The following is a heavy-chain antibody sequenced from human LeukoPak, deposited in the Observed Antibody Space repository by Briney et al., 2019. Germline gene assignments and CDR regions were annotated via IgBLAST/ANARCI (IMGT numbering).Heavy chain of an antibody. CDR1: GYTFTSYG. V-gene: IGHV1-69*13. J-gene: IGHJ3*02. CDR3: ARARTTRGAFDI. Sequence: SVKVSCKASGYTFTSYGISWVRQAPGQGLEWMGGIIPIFGTANYAQKFQGRVTITADESTSTAYMELSSLRSEDTAVYYCARARTTRGAFDIWGQGTMVTVSS. D-gene: IGHD1-1*01. CDR2: IIPIFGTA.